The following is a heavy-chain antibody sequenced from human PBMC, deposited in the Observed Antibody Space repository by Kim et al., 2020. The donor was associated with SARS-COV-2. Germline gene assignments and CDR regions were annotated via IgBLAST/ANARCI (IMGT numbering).Heavy chain of an antibody. CDR2: ST. Sequence: STYYADSVKSRVTISRDNSKNTLYLQMNGLRAEDTAMYYCARDAQSYGMDVWGQGTTVTVSS. CDR3: ARDAQSYGMDV. V-gene: IGHV3-66*01. J-gene: IGHJ6*02.